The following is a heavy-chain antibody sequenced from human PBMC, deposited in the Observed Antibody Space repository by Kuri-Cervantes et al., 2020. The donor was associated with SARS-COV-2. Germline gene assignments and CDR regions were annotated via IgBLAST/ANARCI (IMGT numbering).Heavy chain of an antibody. CDR3: AKRGGYCTNGVCYPRGGWFDP. D-gene: IGHD2-8*01. CDR2: VYNSGST. Sequence: SETLSLTCTVSGGSISSLYWHWIRQPPGKGLEWIGCVYNSGSTNYNPSLKGRVTISVDTSKNQISLKMSSVTAADTAVYYCAKRGGYCTNGVCYPRGGWFDPWGQGTLVTVSS. CDR1: GGSISSLY. J-gene: IGHJ5*02. V-gene: IGHV4-59*11.